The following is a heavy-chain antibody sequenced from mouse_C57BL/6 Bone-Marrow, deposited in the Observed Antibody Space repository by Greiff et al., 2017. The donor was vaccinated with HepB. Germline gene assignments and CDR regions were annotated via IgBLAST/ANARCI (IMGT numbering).Heavy chain of an antibody. V-gene: IGHV7-1*01. CDR2: SRNKANDYTT. D-gene: IGHD1-2*01. CDR3: ARDGNAITTPYAMDY. J-gene: IGHJ4*01. CDR1: GFTFSDFY. Sequence: DVKLVESGGGLVQSGRSLRLSSATSGFTFSDFYMEWVRQAPGKGLEWIAASRNKANDYTTEYSASVKGRFIVSRDTSQSILYLQMNALRAEDTAIYYCARDGNAITTPYAMDYWGQGTSVTVSS.